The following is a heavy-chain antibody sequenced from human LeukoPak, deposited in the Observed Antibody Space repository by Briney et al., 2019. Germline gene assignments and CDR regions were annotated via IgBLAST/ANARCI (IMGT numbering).Heavy chain of an antibody. V-gene: IGHV3-74*01. CDR1: GFTFSSYW. CDR2: INSDGSST. J-gene: IGHJ6*03. CDR3: ARDREEYDILTGYYYYYYMDV. Sequence: PGGSLRLSCAASGFTFSSYWMHWARQAPGKGLVWVSRINSDGSSTSYADSVRGRFTISRDNAKNTLYLQMNRLRAEDTAVDYCARDREEYDILTGYYYYYYMDVWGKGTTVTVSS. D-gene: IGHD3-9*01.